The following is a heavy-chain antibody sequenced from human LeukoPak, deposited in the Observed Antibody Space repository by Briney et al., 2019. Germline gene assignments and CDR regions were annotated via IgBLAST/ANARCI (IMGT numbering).Heavy chain of an antibody. D-gene: IGHD6-19*01. J-gene: IGHJ6*03. Sequence: PGGSLRLSCAASGFTFSSYWMSWVRQAPGKGLEWVANIKQDGSEKYYVDSVKGRFTISRDNAKNSLYLQMNNLRAEDTAVYYCALPGYSSGWYGSYMDVWGKGTTVTVSS. CDR2: IKQDGSEK. CDR3: ALPGYSSGWYGSYMDV. CDR1: GFTFSSYW. V-gene: IGHV3-7*01.